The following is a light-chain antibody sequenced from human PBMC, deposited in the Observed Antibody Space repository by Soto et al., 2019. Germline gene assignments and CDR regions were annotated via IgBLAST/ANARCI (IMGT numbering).Light chain of an antibody. Sequence: QSVLTLPPSASGTPGQRVTISCSGSSSNIGSNTVNWYQQLPGTAPKLLIYSNNQRPSGVPDRFSGSKSGTSASLAISGLQYEDEADYYCAAWGDSMNGYVFGTGNKVTVL. CDR2: SNN. CDR3: AAWGDSMNGYV. V-gene: IGLV1-44*01. J-gene: IGLJ1*01. CDR1: SSNIGSNT.